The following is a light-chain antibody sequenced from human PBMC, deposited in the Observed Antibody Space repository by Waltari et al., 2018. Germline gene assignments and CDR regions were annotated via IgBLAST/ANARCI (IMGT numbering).Light chain of an antibody. CDR2: EVT. V-gene: IGLV2-23*02. CDR3: CSYAGLGIYV. Sequence: QSGLTQPASVSGSPGQSITVSCTGTSSDVGNYNLVSWYQQYPGKAPRLMVYEVTKRTSGVSDRFFGSKSGNTASLTISELQSEDEADYYCCSYAGLGIYVFGTGTKVTVL. J-gene: IGLJ1*01. CDR1: SSDVGNYNL.